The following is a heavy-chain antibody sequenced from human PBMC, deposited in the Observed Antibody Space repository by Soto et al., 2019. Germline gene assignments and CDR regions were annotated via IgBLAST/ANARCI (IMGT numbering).Heavy chain of an antibody. CDR1: GFSLIDSGVA. CDR3: VHTYADHAGYYFDF. Sequence: QITLKESGPTLVKPTQTLTLTCSTSGFSLIDSGVAVGWIRQPPGKALDWLALVYWDDDKRYSPSLRTRLTIPRDTSKTQVVLTMTNIDPVDTATYYCVHTYADHAGYYFDFWGQGTLVTVSS. J-gene: IGHJ4*02. CDR2: VYWDDDK. V-gene: IGHV2-5*02.